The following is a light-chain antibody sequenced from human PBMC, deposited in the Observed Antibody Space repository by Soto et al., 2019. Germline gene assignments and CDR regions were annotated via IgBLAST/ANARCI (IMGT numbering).Light chain of an antibody. Sequence: QAVVTQEPSLTVSPGGTVTLTCGSSTGAVTSGHYPYWFQQKPGQAPRTLIYDTSNKHSWTPARFSGSLLGGKAALTLSGAQPEEAAEYYCFLSYGGARVFGGGTTLTVL. V-gene: IGLV7-46*01. J-gene: IGLJ3*02. CDR2: DTS. CDR3: FLSYGGARV. CDR1: TGAVTSGHY.